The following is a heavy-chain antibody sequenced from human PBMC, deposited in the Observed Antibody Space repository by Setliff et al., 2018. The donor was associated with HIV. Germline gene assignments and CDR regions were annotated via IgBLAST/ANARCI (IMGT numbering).Heavy chain of an antibody. CDR1: GDIFTSYY. D-gene: IGHD3-10*01. CDR3: ASGKGVRGVIITGGLDV. V-gene: IGHV1-46*01. J-gene: IGHJ6*04. CDR2: INPSGGST. Sequence: ASVKVSCKASGDIFTSYYMHWVRQAPGQGPEWMGVINPSGGSTIYAQKFQGRVTMTEDTSTDTAYMELSSLTSADTAVYYCASGKGVRGVIITGGLDVWGTGTTVTVSS.